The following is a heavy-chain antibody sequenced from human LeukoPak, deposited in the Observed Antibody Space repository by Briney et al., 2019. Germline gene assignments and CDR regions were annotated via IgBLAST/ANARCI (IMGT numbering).Heavy chain of an antibody. CDR2: ISAYNGNT. Sequence: ASVKVSCKASGYTFTIYYMHWVRQAPGQGLEWMGWISAYNGNTNYAQKLQGRVTMTTDTSTSTAYMELRSLRSDDTAVYYCARIPPGGPNDYWGQGTLVTVSS. CDR3: ARIPPGGPNDY. D-gene: IGHD3-16*01. V-gene: IGHV1-18*04. J-gene: IGHJ4*02. CDR1: GYTFTIYY.